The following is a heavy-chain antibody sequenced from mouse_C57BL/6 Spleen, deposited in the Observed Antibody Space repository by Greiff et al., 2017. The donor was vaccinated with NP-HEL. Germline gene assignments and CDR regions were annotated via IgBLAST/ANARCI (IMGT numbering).Heavy chain of an antibody. CDR3: ARWGYYGSSPYYYAMDY. V-gene: IGHV1-80*01. Sequence: VQLQQSGAELVKPGASVKISCKASGYAFSSYWMNWVKQRPGKGLEWIGQIYPGDGDTNYNGKFKGKATLTADKSSSTAYMQLSSLTSEDSAVYFCARWGYYGSSPYYYAMDYWGQGTSVTVSS. J-gene: IGHJ4*01. D-gene: IGHD1-1*01. CDR2: IYPGDGDT. CDR1: GYAFSSYW.